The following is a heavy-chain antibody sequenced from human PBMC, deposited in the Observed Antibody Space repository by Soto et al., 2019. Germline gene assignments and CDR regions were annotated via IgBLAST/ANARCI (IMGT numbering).Heavy chain of an antibody. Sequence: ASVKVSCKASGYTFPNSGITWVRQAPGQGLEWMGWISVYNGNTNYAQNLQGRVTMTTDTSTNTAYLDLRSLESDDTAVYYCARGYNWNHAIDPWGQGTLVTVSS. V-gene: IGHV1-18*01. D-gene: IGHD1-20*01. J-gene: IGHJ5*02. CDR3: ARGYNWNHAIDP. CDR2: ISVYNGNT. CDR1: GYTFPNSG.